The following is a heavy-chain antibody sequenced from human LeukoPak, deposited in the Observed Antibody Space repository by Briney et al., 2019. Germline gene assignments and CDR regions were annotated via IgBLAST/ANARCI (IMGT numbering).Heavy chain of an antibody. Sequence: SETLSLTCTVSGGSICSYYWSLIRQPPGKGLEWIGYIYYSGSTNYNPSLKSRVTISVDTSKNQFSLKLSSVTAADTAVYYCARSQGRDDFWSGYYSFDPWGQGTLVTVSS. CDR3: ARSQGRDDFWSGYYSFDP. J-gene: IGHJ5*02. CDR1: GGSICSYY. D-gene: IGHD3-3*01. V-gene: IGHV4-59*01. CDR2: IYYSGST.